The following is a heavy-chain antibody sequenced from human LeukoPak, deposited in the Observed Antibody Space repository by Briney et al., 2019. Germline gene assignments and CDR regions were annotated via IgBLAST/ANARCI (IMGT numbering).Heavy chain of an antibody. D-gene: IGHD3-10*01. Sequence: SETLSLTCTVSGGSISSGSYYWSWIRQPAGKGLEWIGRIYTSGSTNYNPSLKSRVTISVDTSKNQFSLKLSSVTAADTAVYYCARSPLWFGELYFDYWGQGTLVTVSS. CDR3: ARSPLWFGELYFDY. CDR1: GGSISSGSYY. J-gene: IGHJ4*02. CDR2: IYTSGST. V-gene: IGHV4-61*02.